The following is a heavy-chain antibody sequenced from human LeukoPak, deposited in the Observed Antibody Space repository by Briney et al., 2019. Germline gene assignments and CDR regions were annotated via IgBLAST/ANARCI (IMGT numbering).Heavy chain of an antibody. V-gene: IGHV3-21*01. CDR2: ISSSSSYI. Sequence: GGSLRLSCAASGFTFSSYSMNWVRQAPGKGLEWVSSISSSSSYIYYADSVKGRFTISRDNAKNSLYLQMNSLRAEDTAVYYCARGGSYCSSTSCGLWWGQGTLVTVSS. CDR3: ARGGSYCSSTSCGLW. CDR1: GFTFSSYS. J-gene: IGHJ4*02. D-gene: IGHD2-2*01.